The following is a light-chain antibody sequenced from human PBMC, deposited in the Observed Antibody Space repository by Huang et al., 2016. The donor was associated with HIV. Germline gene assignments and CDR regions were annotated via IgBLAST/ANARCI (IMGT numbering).Light chain of an antibody. CDR1: QSVGSN. CDR2: GAS. CDR3: QQYSDRPPWT. V-gene: IGKV3-15*01. Sequence: IVMTQSPATLSVSPGEGATLSCRASQSVGSNLAWYQQRPGQGPRLLIYGASTRATGVPVRFSGRGSGTDFTLTISGPQSEDSAVYYCQQYSDRPPWTCGQGTKVE. J-gene: IGKJ1*01.